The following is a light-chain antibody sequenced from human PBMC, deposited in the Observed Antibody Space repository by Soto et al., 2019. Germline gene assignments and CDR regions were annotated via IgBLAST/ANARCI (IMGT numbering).Light chain of an antibody. CDR2: RND. J-gene: IGLJ1*01. CDR3: SAWDDSLNEFV. V-gene: IGLV1-47*01. Sequence: QSALTQPPSSSGTPGQTVTLSCSGSSSNIGRDFVYWYQQLPGTAPKLLMYRNDQRPSGVSDRFSGSKSGTSASLAISGLRSEDEADYFCSAWDDSLNEFVFGTGTKVTVL. CDR1: SSNIGRDF.